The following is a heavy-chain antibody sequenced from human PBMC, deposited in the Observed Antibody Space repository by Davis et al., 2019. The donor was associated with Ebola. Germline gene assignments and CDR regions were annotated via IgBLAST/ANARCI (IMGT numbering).Heavy chain of an antibody. D-gene: IGHD3-3*01. J-gene: IGHJ5*02. CDR3: AGGPGLGAFDP. CDR1: GGSFSGYY. CDR2: INHSGST. Sequence: MPSETLSLTCAVYGGSFSGYYWSWIRQPPGKGLEWIGEINHSGSTNYNPSLKSRVTISVDTSKNQFSLKLSSVTAADTAVYYCAGGPGLGAFDPWGQGTLVTVSS. V-gene: IGHV4-34*01.